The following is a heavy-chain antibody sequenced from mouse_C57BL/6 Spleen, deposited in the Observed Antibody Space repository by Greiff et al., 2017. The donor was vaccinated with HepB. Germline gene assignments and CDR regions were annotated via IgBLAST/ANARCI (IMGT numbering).Heavy chain of an antibody. D-gene: IGHD4-1*01. CDR2: IDPSDSET. Sequence: QVQLQQPGAELVRPGSSVKLSCKASGYTFTSYWMHWVKQRPIQGLEWIGNIDPSDSETHYNQKFKDKATLTVDKSSSTAYMQRSSLTSEDSAVYYCARGLTGTYGGAYWGQGTLVTVSA. CDR1: GYTFTSYW. CDR3: ARGLTGTYGGAY. V-gene: IGHV1-52*01. J-gene: IGHJ3*01.